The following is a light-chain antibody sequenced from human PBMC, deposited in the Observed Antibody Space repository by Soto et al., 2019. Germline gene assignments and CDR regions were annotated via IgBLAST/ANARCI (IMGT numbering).Light chain of an antibody. J-gene: IGKJ2*01. CDR3: QQYYSIPHT. CDR1: QTIFFSSNNKNY. CDR2: WAS. V-gene: IGKV4-1*01. Sequence: DIVMTQSPDSLAVSLGERATINCKSSQTIFFSSNNKNYLAWYQQKPGQPPKLLIYWASTRESGVPDRFSGSGSETDFTLTISSLQAEDVAVYYCQQYYSIPHTFGQGTKLEIK.